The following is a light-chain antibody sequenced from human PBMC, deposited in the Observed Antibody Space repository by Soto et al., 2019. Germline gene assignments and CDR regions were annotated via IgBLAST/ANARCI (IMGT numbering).Light chain of an antibody. J-gene: IGKJ2*01. V-gene: IGKV2-30*01. Sequence: DVVMTQSPLSLPVTLGQPASISCRSSQSLVNSDGSTYLNWLQQRPGQSPRRLIYQVSKRDSGVPDRFSGSGSGTDFTLKISRVEAEDVGVYYCMQATHSPAYTFGQGTNLEIK. CDR1: QSLVNSDGSTY. CDR3: MQATHSPAYT. CDR2: QVS.